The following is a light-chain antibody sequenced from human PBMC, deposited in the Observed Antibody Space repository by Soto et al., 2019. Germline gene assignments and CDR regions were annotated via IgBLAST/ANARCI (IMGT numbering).Light chain of an antibody. CDR3: QQYNNWPPYT. Sequence: EIVMTQSPATLSVSPGERATLSCRASQSVSSNLAWYQQEPGQAPRLLIYGAFTRATGIPARFSGSGSGTEFTLTINSLQSEDFAVYYCQQYNNWPPYTFGQGTKVDI. V-gene: IGKV3-15*01. CDR2: GAF. J-gene: IGKJ2*01. CDR1: QSVSSN.